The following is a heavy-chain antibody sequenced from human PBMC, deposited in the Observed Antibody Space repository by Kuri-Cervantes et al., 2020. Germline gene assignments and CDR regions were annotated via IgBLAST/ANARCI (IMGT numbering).Heavy chain of an antibody. D-gene: IGHD3-22*01. J-gene: IGHJ4*02. CDR3: ARRAGYDSSGYYLNYFDY. V-gene: IGHV3-30-3*01. Sequence: GESLKISCAASGFTFSSYAMHWVRQAPGKGLEWVAVISYDGSNKYYADSVKGRFTISRDNSKNTLYLQMNSLRAEDTAVYYCARRAGYDSSGYYLNYFDYWGQGTLVTVSS. CDR2: ISYDGSNK. CDR1: GFTFSSYA.